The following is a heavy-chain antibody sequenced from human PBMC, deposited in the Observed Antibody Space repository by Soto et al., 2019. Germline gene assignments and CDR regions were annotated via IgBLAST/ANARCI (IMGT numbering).Heavy chain of an antibody. Sequence: SETLSLTCTVSGGSISSGDYYWSWIRQPPGKGLEWIGYIYYSGSTYYNPSLKSRVTISVDTSKTQFSLKLSFVTAADTAVYYCAGIQSKRLSGLDPWGQGTLVTVSS. CDR2: IYYSGST. CDR3: AGIQSKRLSGLDP. CDR1: GGSISSGDYY. V-gene: IGHV4-30-4*01. D-gene: IGHD5-18*01. J-gene: IGHJ5*02.